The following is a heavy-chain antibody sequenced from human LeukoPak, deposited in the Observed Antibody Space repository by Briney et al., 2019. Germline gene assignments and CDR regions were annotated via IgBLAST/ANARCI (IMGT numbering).Heavy chain of an antibody. CDR1: GFTFSSYA. CDR2: ISYDGSNK. V-gene: IGHV3-30-3*01. Sequence: GGSLRLSCAASGFTFSSYAMPGVRQAPGKGLGWVAVISYDGSNKYYADSVKGRFTISRDNSKNTLYLQMNSLRAEDTAVYYCARDPTNYYDSSYFDYWGQGTLVTVSS. CDR3: ARDPTNYYDSSYFDY. J-gene: IGHJ4*02. D-gene: IGHD3-22*01.